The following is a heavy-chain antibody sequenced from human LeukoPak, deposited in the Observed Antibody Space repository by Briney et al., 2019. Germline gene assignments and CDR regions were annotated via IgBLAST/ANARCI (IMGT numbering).Heavy chain of an antibody. D-gene: IGHD5-12*01. CDR2: INHSGST. CDR1: GGSFSGYY. CDR3: ATGYSGHASYYYGMDV. Sequence: SETLSLTCAVYGGSFSGYYWSWIRQPPGKGLEWIGEINHSGSTNYNPSLKSRVTISVDTSKNQFSLKLSSVTAADTAVYYCATGYSGHASYYYGMDVWGQGTTVTVSS. J-gene: IGHJ6*02. V-gene: IGHV4-34*01.